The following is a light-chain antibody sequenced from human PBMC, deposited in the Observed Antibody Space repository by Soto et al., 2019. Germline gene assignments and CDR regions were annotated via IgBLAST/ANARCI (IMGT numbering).Light chain of an antibody. V-gene: IGKV3-20*01. J-gene: IGKJ3*01. Sequence: EIVLTQSPGTLSLSPGERATLSCRASQSVSSSYLAWYQQKPGQAPRLLIYCASSRATGIPDRFSGGGSGTDXTXXXXRLEPEDFVVYYCQQYGNSLFTFGPGTKVDI. CDR3: QQYGNSLFT. CDR2: CAS. CDR1: QSVSSSY.